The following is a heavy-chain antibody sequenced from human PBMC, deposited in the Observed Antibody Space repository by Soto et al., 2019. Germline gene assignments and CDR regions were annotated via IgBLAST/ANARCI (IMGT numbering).Heavy chain of an antibody. CDR3: ARWGRVAASYYYGMDV. CDR1: GGTFSSYA. J-gene: IGHJ6*02. Sequence: ASVKVSCKASGGTFSSYAISRVRQAPGQGLEWMGGIIPIFGTANYAQKLQGRVTMTTDTSTSTAYMELRSLRSDDTAVYYCARWGRVAASYYYGMDVWGQGTTVTVSS. D-gene: IGHD2-15*01. V-gene: IGHV1-69*05. CDR2: IIPIFGTA.